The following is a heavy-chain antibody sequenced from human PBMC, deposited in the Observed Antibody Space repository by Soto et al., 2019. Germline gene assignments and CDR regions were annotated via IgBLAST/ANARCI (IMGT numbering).Heavy chain of an antibody. CDR2: IYYLGTT. Sequence: QVQLQESGPGLVKPSQTLSLTCTVSGGSISSSGYYWSWIHQLPGKGLEWIGYIYYLGTTFYHPSLKSRVTISLDTSKNQVSLNLRSVTAADTAVYFCARDRDYYDSSGFSRSFDIWGQGTMVTVSS. J-gene: IGHJ3*02. V-gene: IGHV4-31*03. D-gene: IGHD3-22*01. CDR1: GGSISSSGYY. CDR3: ARDRDYYDSSGFSRSFDI.